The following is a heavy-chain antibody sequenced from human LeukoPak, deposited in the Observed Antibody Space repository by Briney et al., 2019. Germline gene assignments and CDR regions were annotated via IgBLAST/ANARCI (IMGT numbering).Heavy chain of an antibody. V-gene: IGHV1-46*01. J-gene: IGHJ4*02. D-gene: IGHD2-8*02. CDR1: GYTFTSYY. CDR2: INPSVGNT. CDR3: ASGLVGN. Sequence: ASVKVSCKASGYTFTSYYMHWVRQAPGQGLEWMGLINPSVGNTIYAQRFQGRVTMTRDMSTGTAYMELSTLTSDDTAVYYCASGLVGNWGQGTLVTVSS.